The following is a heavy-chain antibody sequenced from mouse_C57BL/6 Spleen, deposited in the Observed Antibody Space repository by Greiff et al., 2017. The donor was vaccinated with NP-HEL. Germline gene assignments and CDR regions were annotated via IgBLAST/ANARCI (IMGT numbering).Heavy chain of an antibody. CDR2: INPNNGGT. CDR1: GYTFTDYN. V-gene: IGHV1-22*01. Sequence: VQLKQSGPELVKPGASVKMSCKASGYTFTDYNMHWVKQSHGKSLEWIGYINPNNGGTSYNQKFKGKATLTVNKSSSTAYMELRSLTSEDSAVDYCAACCLYYYYGRDDWYFDVWGTGTTVTVSS. D-gene: IGHD2-4*01. CDR3: AACCLYYYYGRDDWYFDV. J-gene: IGHJ1*03.